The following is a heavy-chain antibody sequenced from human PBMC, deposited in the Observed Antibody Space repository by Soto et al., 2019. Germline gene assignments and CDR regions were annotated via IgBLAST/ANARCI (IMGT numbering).Heavy chain of an antibody. D-gene: IGHD6-13*01. CDR3: ARDGGSSWYGYYGMDV. CDR1: GFTFSSYA. V-gene: IGHV3-30-3*01. CDR2: ISYDGSNK. Sequence: QVQLVESGGGVVQPGRSLRLSCAASGFTFSSYAMHWVRQAPGKGLEWVAVISYDGSNKYYADSVKGRFTISRDNSKNTLYRQMNSLRAEDTAVYYCARDGGSSWYGYYGMDVWGQGTTVTVSS. J-gene: IGHJ6*02.